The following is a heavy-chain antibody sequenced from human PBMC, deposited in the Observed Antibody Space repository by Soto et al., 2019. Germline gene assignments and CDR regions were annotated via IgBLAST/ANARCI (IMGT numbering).Heavy chain of an antibody. CDR2: VIPIFCTA. V-gene: IGHV1-69*13. CDR3: ARDQSGGGAFDI. D-gene: IGHD1-26*01. Sequence: SVKVSCKASGGTFSSYAISWVRQAPGQGVEWVGGVIPIFCTAKYAQKFQGRVTITADEPTSTAYMELSSLRSEDTAVYYCARDQSGGGAFDIRGQGTMVTVSS. J-gene: IGHJ3*02. CDR1: GGTFSSYA.